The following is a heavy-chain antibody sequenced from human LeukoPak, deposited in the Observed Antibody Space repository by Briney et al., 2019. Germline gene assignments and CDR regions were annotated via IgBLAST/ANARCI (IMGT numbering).Heavy chain of an antibody. Sequence: ASVKVSFKASGYTFTCYYLHWVRQAPGQGLEWMGWINPNSGGTNYAQKFQGRVTMTRDTSISTAYMELSRLRSDDTAVYYCAVYCGSTTCYSAYDIWGQGTMVTVSS. CDR2: INPNSGGT. CDR1: GYTFTCYY. J-gene: IGHJ3*02. D-gene: IGHD2-2*01. CDR3: AVYCGSTTCYSAYDI. V-gene: IGHV1-2*02.